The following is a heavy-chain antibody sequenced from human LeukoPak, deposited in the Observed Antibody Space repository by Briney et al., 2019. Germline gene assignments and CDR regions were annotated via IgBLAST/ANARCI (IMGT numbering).Heavy chain of an antibody. V-gene: IGHV1-18*01. CDR1: GYTFTSYG. J-gene: IGHJ6*02. Sequence: ASVKVSCKASGYTFTSYGISWVRQAPGQGLEWMGWISAYNGNTNYAQKLQGRVTMTTDTSTGTAYMELRSLRSDDTAVYYCARDPARDVVVPAAIFYYYYGMDVWGQGTTVTVSS. CDR3: ARDPARDVVVPAAIFYYYYGMDV. D-gene: IGHD2-2*02. CDR2: ISAYNGNT.